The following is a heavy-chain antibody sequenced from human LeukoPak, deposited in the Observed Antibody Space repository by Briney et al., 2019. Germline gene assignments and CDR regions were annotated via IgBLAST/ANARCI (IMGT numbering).Heavy chain of an antibody. CDR2: MNPNSGNT. V-gene: IGHV1-8*01. J-gene: IGHJ4*02. D-gene: IGHD3-10*01. Sequence: ASVKVSCKASGYTFTSYDINWVRQATGQGLEWMGWMNPNSGNTGYAQKFQDRVTMTRNTSISTAYMELSSLRSDDTAVYYCARDVLRWFGELLPFDYWGQGTLVTVSS. CDR1: GYTFTSYD. CDR3: ARDVLRWFGELLPFDY.